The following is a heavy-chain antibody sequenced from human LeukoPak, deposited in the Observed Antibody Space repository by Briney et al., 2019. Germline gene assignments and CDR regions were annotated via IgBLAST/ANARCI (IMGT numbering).Heavy chain of an antibody. V-gene: IGHV1-18*01. CDR3: ARVVSYYYGSGSYYPYYFDY. CDR1: SYTFTSYG. Sequence: GASVKVSCKASSYTFTSYGISWVRQAPGQGLEWMGWISAYNGNTNYAQKLQGRVTMTTDTSTSTAYMELRSLRSDDTAVYYCARVVSYYYGSGSYYPYYFDYWGQGTLVTVSS. D-gene: IGHD3-10*01. J-gene: IGHJ4*02. CDR2: ISAYNGNT.